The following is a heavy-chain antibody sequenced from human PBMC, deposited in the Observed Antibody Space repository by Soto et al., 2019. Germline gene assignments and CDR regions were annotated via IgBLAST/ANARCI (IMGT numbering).Heavy chain of an antibody. CDR2: TYPGDSDT. V-gene: IGHV5-51*01. CDR1: GYSFTSYW. J-gene: IGHJ4*02. CDR3: ARGPDIVLMVYAATFDY. Sequence: GESLKISCKGSGYSFTSYWIGWVRQMPGKGLEWMGITYPGDSDTRYSPSFQGQVTISADKSISTAYLQWSSLKASDTAMYYCARGPDIVLMVYAATFDYWGQGTLVTVSS. D-gene: IGHD2-8*01.